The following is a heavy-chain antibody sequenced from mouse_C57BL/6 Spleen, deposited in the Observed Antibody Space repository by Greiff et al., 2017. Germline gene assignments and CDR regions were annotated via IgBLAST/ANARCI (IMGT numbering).Heavy chain of an antibody. V-gene: IGHV1-12*01. Sequence: QVQLQQSGAELVRPGASVKMSCKASGYTFTSYNMHWVKQTPRQGLEWIGAIYPGNGDTSYNQKFKGKATLTVDNSSSTAYMQLSRLTAEASAVYFCARGRWYYFDYWGQGTTLTVSS. D-gene: IGHD1-1*02. CDR3: ARGRWYYFDY. CDR2: IYPGNGDT. J-gene: IGHJ2*01. CDR1: GYTFTSYN.